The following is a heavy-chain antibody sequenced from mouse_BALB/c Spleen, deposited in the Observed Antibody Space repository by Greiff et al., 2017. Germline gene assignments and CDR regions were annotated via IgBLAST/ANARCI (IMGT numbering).Heavy chain of an antibody. Sequence: EVMLVESGGGLVKPGGSLKLSCAASGFTFSSYAMSWVRQTPEKRLEWVASISSGGSTYYPDSVKGRFTISRDNARNILYLQMSSLRSEDTAMYYCAREGSSSWFAYWGQGTLVTVSA. J-gene: IGHJ3*01. V-gene: IGHV5-6-5*01. CDR1: GFTFSSYA. D-gene: IGHD1-1*01. CDR3: AREGSSSWFAY. CDR2: ISSGGST.